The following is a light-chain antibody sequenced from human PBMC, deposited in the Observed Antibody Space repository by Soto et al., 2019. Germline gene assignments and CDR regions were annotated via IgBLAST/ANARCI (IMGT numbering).Light chain of an antibody. CDR3: SSFTSAYTFV. J-gene: IGLJ1*01. Sequence: QSVLGQPASVSGSPGQSIAISCAGTGSDVGGYNYVSWYQQHPGKAPKLLISEVSIRPSGVSDRFSGSKSGNTASLTISGLQTEDEADYYCSSFTSAYTFVFGSGTKVTVL. V-gene: IGLV2-14*01. CDR2: EVS. CDR1: GSDVGGYNY.